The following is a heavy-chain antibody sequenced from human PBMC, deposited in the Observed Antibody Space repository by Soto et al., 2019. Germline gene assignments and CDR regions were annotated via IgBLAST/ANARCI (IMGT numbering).Heavy chain of an antibody. CDR1: GYTFTDYY. Sequence: ASVKVSCKASGYTFTDYYIHWVRQAPGQGLEWIGWINPKSGGTSYAQKFQGRVTMARDTSVTTAYMDLSSLRPDDTAVYYCASWYYDTSGNEAFDIWGQGTLVTVSS. J-gene: IGHJ3*02. CDR2: INPKSGGT. D-gene: IGHD3-22*01. CDR3: ASWYYDTSGNEAFDI. V-gene: IGHV1-2*02.